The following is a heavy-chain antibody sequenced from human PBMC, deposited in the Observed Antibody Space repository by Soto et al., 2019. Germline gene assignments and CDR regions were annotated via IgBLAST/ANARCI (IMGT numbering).Heavy chain of an antibody. CDR1: GYTFTSYL. Sequence: ASVKVSCKASGYTFTSYLIHWVRQAPGQGLEWMGIINPSGGSANYAQKFQGRVTMTRDTSTSTVYMELSSLRSEDTAVYYCARVLGGATPFFVYWGQGTLVTVSS. D-gene: IGHD1-26*01. V-gene: IGHV1-46*01. CDR3: ARVLGGATPFFVY. CDR2: INPSGGSA. J-gene: IGHJ4*02.